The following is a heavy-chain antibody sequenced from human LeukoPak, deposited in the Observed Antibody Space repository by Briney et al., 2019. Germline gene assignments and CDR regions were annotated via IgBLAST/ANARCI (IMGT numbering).Heavy chain of an antibody. CDR2: TYYKSKWYY. Sequence: SQTLSLTCVISGDSVSSNSAAWNWIRQSPSRGLEWLGRTYYKSKWYYDYSVAVKSRVTINPDTSKNQFSLQLSSVTPEDTAVYYCVRDPVGGSTIFDCWGQGTLVTVSS. CDR1: GDSVSSNSAA. V-gene: IGHV6-1*01. D-gene: IGHD1-26*01. J-gene: IGHJ4*02. CDR3: VRDPVGGSTIFDC.